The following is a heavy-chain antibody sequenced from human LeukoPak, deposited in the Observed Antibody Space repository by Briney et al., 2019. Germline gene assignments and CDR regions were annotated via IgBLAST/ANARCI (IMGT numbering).Heavy chain of an antibody. CDR2: ISGDGGST. V-gene: IGHV3-43*02. CDR3: AKSPSSGWYAEYFQH. D-gene: IGHD6-19*01. Sequence: GGSLRLSCAASGFTFDDYAMHWVRQAPGKGLEWVSLISGDGGSTYYADSVRGRFTISRDSSKNTLYLQMNSLRAEDTAVYYCAKSPSSGWYAEYFQHWGQGTLVTVSS. CDR1: GFTFDDYA. J-gene: IGHJ1*01.